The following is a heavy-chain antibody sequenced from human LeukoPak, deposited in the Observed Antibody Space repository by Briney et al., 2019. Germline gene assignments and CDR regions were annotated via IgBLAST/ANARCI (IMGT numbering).Heavy chain of an antibody. CDR3: VRIDYSNAFDI. D-gene: IGHD4-11*01. CDR2: MNPKAGNT. V-gene: IGHV1-8*01. CDR1: GYTFTNFD. Sequence: ASVKVSCKASGYTFTNFDINWVRQATGQGLEWMGWMNPKAGNTGSARNLQGRVTITGNTSITTAYMELSSLTSEDTAVYYCVRIDYSNAFDIWGQGTMVTVSS. J-gene: IGHJ3*02.